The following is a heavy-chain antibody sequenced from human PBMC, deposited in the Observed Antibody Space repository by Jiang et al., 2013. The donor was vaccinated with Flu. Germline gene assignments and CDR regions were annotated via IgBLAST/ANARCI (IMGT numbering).Heavy chain of an antibody. CDR3: AREPTYYYDSSGYYQFDY. Sequence: QTLSLTCAISGDSVSSNSAAWNWIRQSPSRGLEWLGRTYYRSKWYNDYAVSVKSRITINPDTSKNQFSLQLNSVTPEDTAVYYCAREPTYYYDSSGYYQFDYWGQGTLVTVSS. D-gene: IGHD3-22*01. V-gene: IGHV6-1*01. CDR1: GDSVSSNSAA. CDR2: TYYRSKWYN. J-gene: IGHJ4*02.